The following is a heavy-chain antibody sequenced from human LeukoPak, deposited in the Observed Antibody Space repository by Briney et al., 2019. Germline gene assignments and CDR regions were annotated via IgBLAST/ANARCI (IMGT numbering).Heavy chain of an antibody. V-gene: IGHV3-48*04. D-gene: IGHD6-6*01. Sequence: GGSLRLSCEVSGFPFTLYNMNWVRQAPGKGLEWLSYISSSTNTIYYADSVKGRFTISRDNAKNSLYLQMNSLRAEDTAVYYCARDHGLLYSGSSGGDYWGQGTLVTVSS. CDR3: ARDHGLLYSGSSGGDY. CDR2: ISSSTNTI. CDR1: GFPFTLYN. J-gene: IGHJ4*02.